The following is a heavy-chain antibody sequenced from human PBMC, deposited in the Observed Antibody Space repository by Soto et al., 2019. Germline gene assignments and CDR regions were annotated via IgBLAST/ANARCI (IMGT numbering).Heavy chain of an antibody. CDR2: IYYSGST. CDR3: ARGRYSSSSNWFDP. D-gene: IGHD6-6*01. CDR1: GGSISSGGYY. V-gene: IGHV4-31*03. Sequence: QVQLQESGPGLVKPSQTLSLTCTVSGGSISSGGYYWSWIRHHPGKGLEWIGYIYYSGSTYYNPSLKRRVTIAVDTSKNQFSLKLRSVTAADTAVYYWARGRYSSSSNWFDPWGQGTLVTVSS. J-gene: IGHJ5*02.